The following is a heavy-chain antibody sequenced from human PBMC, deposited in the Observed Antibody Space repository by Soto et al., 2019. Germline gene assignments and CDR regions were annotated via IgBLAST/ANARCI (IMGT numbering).Heavy chain of an antibody. CDR2: ISGSGGST. J-gene: IGHJ4*02. CDR1: GFTFSSYA. V-gene: IGHV3-23*01. CDR3: ANENGYSSSWFEFDY. Sequence: EVQLLESGGGLVQPGGSLRLSCAASGFTFSSYAISWVRQAPGKGLKWVSAISGSGGSTYYADSVKGRFTISRDNSKNTLYLQMNSLRAEDTAVYYCANENGYSSSWFEFDYWGQGTLVTVSS. D-gene: IGHD6-13*01.